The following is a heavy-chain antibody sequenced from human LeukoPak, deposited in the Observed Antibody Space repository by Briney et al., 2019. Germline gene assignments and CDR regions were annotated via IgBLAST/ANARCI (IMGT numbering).Heavy chain of an antibody. D-gene: IGHD2-8*01. CDR2: INPNSGGT. CDR3: AREGCTIGVCYADY. J-gene: IGHJ4*02. V-gene: IGHV1-2*04. Sequence: GASVKVSCKASGYTFTGYYMHWVRQAPGQGLEWMGWINPNSGGTNYAQKFQGWVTMTRDTSISTAYMELSRLRSDDTAVYYCAREGCTIGVCYADYWGQGTLVTVSS. CDR1: GYTFTGYY.